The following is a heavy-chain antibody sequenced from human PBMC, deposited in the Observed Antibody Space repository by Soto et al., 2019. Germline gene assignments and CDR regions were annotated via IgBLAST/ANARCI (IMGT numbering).Heavy chain of an antibody. CDR2: ISWDGGST. J-gene: IGHJ4*02. D-gene: IGHD1-1*01. Sequence: GSLRLSFAASGFTFDDYTMHWVRQAPGKGLEWVSLISWDGGSTYYADSVKGRFTISRDNSKNSLYLQMNSLRTEDTALYYCAKGELEPYFDYWGQGTLVTVSS. CDR1: GFTFDDYT. CDR3: AKGELEPYFDY. V-gene: IGHV3-43*01.